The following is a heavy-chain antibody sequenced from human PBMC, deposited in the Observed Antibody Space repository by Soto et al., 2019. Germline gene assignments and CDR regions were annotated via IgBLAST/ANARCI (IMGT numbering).Heavy chain of an antibody. D-gene: IGHD3-10*01. V-gene: IGHV1-18*01. J-gene: IGHJ5*02. CDR1: GYTFTSYG. CDR3: GGVGDIGGEEGGSAP. Sequence: ASVKVSCKASGYTFTSYGMSWVRQAPGQGLEWMGWISAYNGNTNYAQKLQGRVTMTTDTSTSTAYMELRSLRSDDTAVYYCGGVGDIGGEEGGSAPWVKGTWDPVS. CDR2: ISAYNGNT.